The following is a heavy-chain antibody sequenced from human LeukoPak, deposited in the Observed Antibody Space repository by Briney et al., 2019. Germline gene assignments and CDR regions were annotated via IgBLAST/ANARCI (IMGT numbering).Heavy chain of an antibody. V-gene: IGHV1-46*01. Sequence: AASVKVSCKASGYTFTSYYMHWVRQAPGQGLEWMGIINPSGGSTSYAQKFQGRVTMTRDTSTSTVYMELSSLRSEDTAVYYCARNFAPFRTTAPRGTVFDYWDQGTLVTVSS. CDR1: GYTFTSYY. CDR3: ARNFAPFRTTAPRGTVFDY. D-gene: IGHD2/OR15-2a*01. J-gene: IGHJ4*02. CDR2: INPSGGST.